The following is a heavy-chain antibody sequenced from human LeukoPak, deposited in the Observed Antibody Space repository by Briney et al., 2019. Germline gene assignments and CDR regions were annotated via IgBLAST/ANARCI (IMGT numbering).Heavy chain of an antibody. Sequence: GGSLRLSCAASGFTFNSYAITWLRQAPGKGLEWVSAISGSGGNTNYADSVKGRFTISRDNSRNTLYLQMTSLRAEDTAVYYCAKSIRAYYYMDVWGKGTTVTVSS. J-gene: IGHJ6*03. CDR2: ISGSGGNT. V-gene: IGHV3-23*01. CDR3: AKSIRAYYYMDV. CDR1: GFTFNSYA.